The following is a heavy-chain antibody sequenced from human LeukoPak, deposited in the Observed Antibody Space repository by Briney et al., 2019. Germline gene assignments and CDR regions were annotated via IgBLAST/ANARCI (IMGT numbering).Heavy chain of an antibody. J-gene: IGHJ4*02. CDR3: AKDQGYYDSSGFPNPYYYFDY. D-gene: IGHD3-22*01. CDR2: IWYDGSNK. CDR1: GFTFSSYG. V-gene: IGHV3-33*06. Sequence: GGSLRLSCAASGFTFSSYGMHWVRQAPGKGPEWVAVIWYDGSNKYYADSVKGRFTISRDNSKNTLYLQMNSLRAEDTAVYYCAKDQGYYDSSGFPNPYYYFDYWGQGTLVTVSS.